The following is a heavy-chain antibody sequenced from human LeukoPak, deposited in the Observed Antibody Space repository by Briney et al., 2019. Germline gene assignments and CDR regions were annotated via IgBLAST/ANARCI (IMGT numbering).Heavy chain of an antibody. J-gene: IGHJ4*02. D-gene: IGHD3-3*01. Sequence: ASVKVSCKASGYTFTSYYMHWVRQAPGQGLEWMGIINPSGGSTSYAQKFQGRVTMTRDTSTSTVYMELSSLRSEDTAVYYCARAMDDFWSDYYFDYWGQGTLVIVSS. V-gene: IGHV1-46*01. CDR3: ARAMDDFWSDYYFDY. CDR2: INPSGGST. CDR1: GYTFTSYY.